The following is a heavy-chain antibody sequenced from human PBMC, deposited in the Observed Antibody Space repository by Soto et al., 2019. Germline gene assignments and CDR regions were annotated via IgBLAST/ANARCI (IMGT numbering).Heavy chain of an antibody. V-gene: IGHV4-4*07. CDR2: IYTSGST. CDR1: GGSISSYY. CDR3: ARGGYNWNLEGMDV. D-gene: IGHD1-20*01. J-gene: IGHJ6*02. Sequence: QVQLQESGPGLVKPSETLSLTCTVSGGSISSYYWSWIRQPAGKGLEWIGGIYTSGSTNYNPSLKSRVTMSVDTSKNQFSLKLSSVTAADTAVYYCARGGYNWNLEGMDVWGQGTTVTVSS.